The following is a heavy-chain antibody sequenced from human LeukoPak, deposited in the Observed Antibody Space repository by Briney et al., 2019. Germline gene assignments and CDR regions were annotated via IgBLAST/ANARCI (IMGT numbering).Heavy chain of an antibody. Sequence: SETLSLTCTVSGGSISSGGYYWSWIRQHPGKGLEWIGYIYYSGSTYYNPSLKSRVTISVDTSKNQFSLKLSSVTAADTAVYYCASGPGAAAHRYFDYWGQGTLVTVSS. V-gene: IGHV4-31*03. CDR2: IYYSGST. D-gene: IGHD6-13*01. J-gene: IGHJ4*02. CDR1: GGSISSGGYY. CDR3: ASGPGAAAHRYFDY.